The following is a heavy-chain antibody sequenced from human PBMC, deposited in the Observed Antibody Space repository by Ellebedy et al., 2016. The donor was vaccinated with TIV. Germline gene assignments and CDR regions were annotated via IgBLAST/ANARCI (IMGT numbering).Heavy chain of an antibody. CDR1: GFTFSRYW. CDR3: ARAPGGWFDP. V-gene: IGHV3-74*01. J-gene: IGHJ5*02. CDR2: IYSDGSST. D-gene: IGHD1-14*01. Sequence: GESLKISCAASGFTFSRYWMHWVRQAPGRGLVWVSRIYSDGSSTNYADSVKGRFTISRDNAKNTLYLQMNSLRAEDTAVYYCARAPGGWFDPWGQGTLVTVSS.